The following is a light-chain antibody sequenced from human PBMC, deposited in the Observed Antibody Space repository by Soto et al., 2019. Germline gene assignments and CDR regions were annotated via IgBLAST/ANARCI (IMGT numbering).Light chain of an antibody. Sequence: RASQSVSSNLAWYQQKPAQAPRPLTYGASTRATGMPARFRGSGSGTEFTITIGSLEFEKCAVYSSQQYSVWPPVAFGGGTKVDI. CDR1: QSVSSN. CDR2: GAS. J-gene: IGKJ4*01. CDR3: QQYSVWPPVA. V-gene: IGKV3-15*01.